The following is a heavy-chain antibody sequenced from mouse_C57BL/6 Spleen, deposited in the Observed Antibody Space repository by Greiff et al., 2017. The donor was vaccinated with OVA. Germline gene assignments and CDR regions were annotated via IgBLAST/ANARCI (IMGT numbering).Heavy chain of an antibody. CDR2: INPNNGGT. D-gene: IGHD2-4*01. Sequence: EVQLQQSGPELVKPGASVKISCKASGYTFTDYYMNWVKQSHGKSLEWIGDINPNNGGTSYNQKFKGKATLTVDKSSSTAYMELRSLTSEDSAVYYCARSGYDYDEGYFDYWGQGTTLTVSS. CDR3: ARSGYDYDEGYFDY. J-gene: IGHJ2*01. CDR1: GYTFTDYY. V-gene: IGHV1-26*01.